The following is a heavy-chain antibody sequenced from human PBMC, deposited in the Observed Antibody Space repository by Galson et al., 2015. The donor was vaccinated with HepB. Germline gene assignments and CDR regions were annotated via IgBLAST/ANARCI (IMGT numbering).Heavy chain of an antibody. J-gene: IGHJ5*02. CDR3: ARVAVAVAGYNWFDP. CDR1: GYTFTSYG. Sequence: SVKVSCKASGYTFTSYGISWVRQAPGQGLEWMGWISAYNGNTNYAQKLQGRVTMTTDTSTSTAYMELRSLRSDDTAVYYCARVAVAVAGYNWFDPWGQGTLVTVSS. D-gene: IGHD6-19*01. CDR2: ISAYNGNT. V-gene: IGHV1-18*01.